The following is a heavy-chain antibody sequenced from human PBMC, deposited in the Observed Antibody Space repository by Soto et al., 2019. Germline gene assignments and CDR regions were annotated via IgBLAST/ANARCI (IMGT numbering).Heavy chain of an antibody. CDR1: GGTFSSYA. J-gene: IGHJ4*02. V-gene: IGHV1-69*13. CDR3: ARGNRYYYDSSGYYPKFDH. CDR2: IIPMFGTA. Sequence: SVKVSCKASGGTFSSYATSWVRQAPGQGLEWMGRIIPMFGTANYAQKYQGRFTITADESTSAVYMELSSLRSEDTAVYYCARGNRYYYDSSGYYPKFDHWGQGTLVTVSS. D-gene: IGHD3-22*01.